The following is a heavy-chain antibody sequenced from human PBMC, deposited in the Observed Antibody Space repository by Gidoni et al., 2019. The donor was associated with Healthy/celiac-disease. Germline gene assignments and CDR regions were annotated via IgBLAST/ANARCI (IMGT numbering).Heavy chain of an antibody. CDR3: ARGGGYDIWNVVGWFDP. V-gene: IGHV3-53*01. J-gene: IGHJ5*02. CDR1: GFTVSSNY. CDR2: IYSGGST. D-gene: IGHD3-3*01. Sequence: EVQLVESGGGLIQPGGSLSLSCSASGFTVSSNYMSWVRQAPGKGLEWVAVIYSGGSTDYAEAVKGRVTISRDNYKNTLYLKMNSMRAEDTAVYYCARGGGYDIWNVVGWFDPWGQGTLVTVSS.